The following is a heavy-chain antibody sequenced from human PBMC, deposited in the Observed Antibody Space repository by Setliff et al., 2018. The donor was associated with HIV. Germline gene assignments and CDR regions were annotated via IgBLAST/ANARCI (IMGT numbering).Heavy chain of an antibody. CDR2: INRSGST. Sequence: PSETLSLTCTVSGGSIYTRTHFWSWIRQSPGKGLEWIGEINRSGSTNYNPSLKSRVTISIDTSKNQFSLKLSSVTAADTAVYYCARDLAEQWLVHRYNWFDPWGQGTLVTVSS. D-gene: IGHD6-19*01. CDR1: GGSIYTRTHF. V-gene: IGHV4-39*07. J-gene: IGHJ5*02. CDR3: ARDLAEQWLVHRYNWFDP.